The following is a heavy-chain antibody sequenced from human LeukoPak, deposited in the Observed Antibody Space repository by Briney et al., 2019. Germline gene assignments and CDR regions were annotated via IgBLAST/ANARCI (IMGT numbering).Heavy chain of an antibody. D-gene: IGHD2/OR15-2a*01. CDR2: INHSGST. J-gene: IGHJ2*01. CDR3: ARGYLYWYFDL. V-gene: IGHV4-34*01. CDR1: GGSFSGYY. Sequence: SETLSLTCAVYGGSFSGYYWSWIRQPPGKGLEWIGEINHSGSTNYNLSLKSRVTISVDTSKNQFSLKLSSVTAADTAVYYCARGYLYWYFDLWGRGTLVTVSS.